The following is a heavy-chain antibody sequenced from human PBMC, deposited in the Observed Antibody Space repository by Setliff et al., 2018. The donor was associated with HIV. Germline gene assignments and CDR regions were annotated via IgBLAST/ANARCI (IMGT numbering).Heavy chain of an antibody. CDR1: GGSVSSSTTYY. D-gene: IGHD2-2*01. J-gene: IGHJ4*02. CDR2: MYYTGST. CDR3: ASSPAWRSDFGLHTFDY. V-gene: IGHV4-39*07. Sequence: SETLSLTCTVSGGSVSSSTTYYWGRIRQPPGKGLEWIGSMYYTGSTYYNPSLKSRVTMSADTSKNQFSLKLSSVTAADTAVYYCASSPAWRSDFGLHTFDYWGQGTLVTVSS.